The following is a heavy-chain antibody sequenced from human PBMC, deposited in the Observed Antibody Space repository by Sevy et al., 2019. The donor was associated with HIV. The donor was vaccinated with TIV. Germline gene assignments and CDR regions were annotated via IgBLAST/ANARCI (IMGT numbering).Heavy chain of an antibody. CDR2: IGTSRQTI. D-gene: IGHD3-16*02. J-gene: IGHJ4*01. V-gene: IGHV3-48*01. CDR1: GFTFNSYT. Sequence: GGSLRLSCTASGFTFNSYTMNWVRQAPGKGLEWISYIGTSRQTIYYAGSVQGRFTISRDNAKNTLYLQMTSLRVEDTAVYDCARDYDYVRGTSRPYYFDHWGHRTLVTVSS. CDR3: ARDYDYVRGTSRPYYFDH.